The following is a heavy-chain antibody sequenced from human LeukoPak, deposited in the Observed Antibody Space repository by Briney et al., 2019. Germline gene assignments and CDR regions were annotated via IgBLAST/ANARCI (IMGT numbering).Heavy chain of an antibody. D-gene: IGHD1-26*01. J-gene: IGHJ5*02. Sequence: SETLSLTCTVSGGSISSYYWSWIRQPPGKGLEWIGYIYYSGSTNYNPSLKSRVTISVDTSKNQFSLKLGSVTAADTAVYYCARHEYSGSYYGLSWFDPWGQGTLVTVSS. CDR3: ARHEYSGSYYGLSWFDP. CDR2: IYYSGST. V-gene: IGHV4-59*01. CDR1: GGSISSYY.